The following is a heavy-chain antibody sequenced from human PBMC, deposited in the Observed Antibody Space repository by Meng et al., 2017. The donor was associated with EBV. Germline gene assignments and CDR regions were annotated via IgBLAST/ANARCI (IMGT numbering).Heavy chain of an antibody. J-gene: IGHJ4*02. CDR1: EGTFTSDA. V-gene: IGHV1-69*01. CDR3: ASESGRGYTPDY. Sequence: VCPGAGVKKPGSSVTVSCKASEGTFTSDAIRWVRKAPGHGLEWMGGLIPMSGAPNYAQKFQGRITITADESTSTHYMDLSSLRSEDTAVYYCASESGRGYTPDYWGQGTLVTVSS. D-gene: IGHD3-10*01. CDR2: LIPMSGAP.